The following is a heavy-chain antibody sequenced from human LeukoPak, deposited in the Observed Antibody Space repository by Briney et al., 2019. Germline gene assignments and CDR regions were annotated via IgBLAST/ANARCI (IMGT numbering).Heavy chain of an antibody. J-gene: IGHJ4*02. D-gene: IGHD3-3*01. CDR3: ARSAYYDRDFDY. V-gene: IGHV3-21*01. Sequence: GGSLRLSCAASGFTFSSYSMNWVRQAPGKGLEWVSSISSSSSYIYYADSVKGRFTISRDNAKNSLYLQMNSLRVEDTAVYYCARSAYYDRDFDYWGQGTLVTVSS. CDR1: GFTFSSYS. CDR2: ISSSSSYI.